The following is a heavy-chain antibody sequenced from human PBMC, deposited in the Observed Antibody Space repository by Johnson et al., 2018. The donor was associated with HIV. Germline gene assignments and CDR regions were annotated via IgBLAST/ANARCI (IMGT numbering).Heavy chain of an antibody. J-gene: IGHJ3*02. CDR1: GFTFSSYA. V-gene: IGHV3-30*02. CDR2: IGDDGSNK. CDR3: ARDGRDMVTRGAFDI. D-gene: IGHD5-18*01. Sequence: QVQLVESGGGVVQPGGSLRLSCAASGFTFSSYAMSWVRQAPGKGLEWVACIGDDGSNKYYAASVKGRFTISRDNSKSTLYLLMNSLRPEDTAVYYCARDGRDMVTRGAFDIWGQGTMVTVSS.